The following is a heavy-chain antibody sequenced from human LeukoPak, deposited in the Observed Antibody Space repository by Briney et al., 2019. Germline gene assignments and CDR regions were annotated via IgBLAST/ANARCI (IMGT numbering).Heavy chain of an antibody. D-gene: IGHD3-10*01. CDR1: GFTFSSYA. V-gene: IGHV3-23*01. CDR3: ASGGMVRGVLDY. Sequence: GGSLRLSCAASGFTFSSYAMSWVRQAPGKGLEWVSAISGSGGSTYYADSVKGRFTISRDNSKNTLSLQMNSLRAEDTAVYYCASGGMVRGVLDYWGQGTLVTVSS. J-gene: IGHJ4*02. CDR2: ISGSGGST.